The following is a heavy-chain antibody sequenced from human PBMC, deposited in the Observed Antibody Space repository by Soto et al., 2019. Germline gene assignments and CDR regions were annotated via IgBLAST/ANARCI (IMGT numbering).Heavy chain of an antibody. J-gene: IGHJ4*02. CDR1: GYSFTSYW. CDR2: IDPSDSYT. CDR3: ARLSYYYDSSGYYYYLMDY. V-gene: IGHV5-10-1*01. D-gene: IGHD3-22*01. Sequence: GDSLKISCKGSGYSFTSYWISWVRQMPGKGLEWMGRIDPSDSYTNYSPSFQGHVTISADKSISTAYLQWSSLKASDTAMYYCARLSYYYDSSGYYYYLMDYWGQGTLVTVSS.